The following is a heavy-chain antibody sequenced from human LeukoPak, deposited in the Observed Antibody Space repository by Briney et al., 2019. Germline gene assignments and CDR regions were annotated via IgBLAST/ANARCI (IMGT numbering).Heavy chain of an antibody. Sequence: GGSLRLSCAVSGFTFNIYAMSWVRQAPGKGLEWVSDISGNGESTYYADSVKGRFPISRDNSKNTVYLQMDSLRAEGTAVYYCAKNTGQTSEYSYGFNCWGQGTLVTVSS. CDR1: GFTFNIYA. J-gene: IGHJ4*02. CDR3: AKNTGQTSEYSYGFNC. V-gene: IGHV3-23*01. CDR2: ISGNGEST. D-gene: IGHD5-18*01.